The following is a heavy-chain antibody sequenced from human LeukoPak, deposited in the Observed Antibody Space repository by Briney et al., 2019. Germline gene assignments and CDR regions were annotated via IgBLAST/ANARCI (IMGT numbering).Heavy chain of an antibody. Sequence: SETLSLTCTVSGGSISSSSYYWSWIRQPAGKGLEWIGRIYTSGSTNYNPSLKSRVTMSVDTSKNQFSLKLSSVTAADTAVYYCARAAVSYDSSGYLVDWFDPWGQGTLVTVSS. CDR1: GGSISSSSYY. J-gene: IGHJ5*02. CDR3: ARAAVSYDSSGYLVDWFDP. CDR2: IYTSGST. D-gene: IGHD3-22*01. V-gene: IGHV4-61*02.